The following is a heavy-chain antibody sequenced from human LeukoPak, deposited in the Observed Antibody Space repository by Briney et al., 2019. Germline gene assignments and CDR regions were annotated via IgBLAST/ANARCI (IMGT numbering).Heavy chain of an antibody. J-gene: IGHJ4*02. D-gene: IGHD6-13*01. CDR2: ISSSSSYI. CDR3: ARDRDSSSWWYYFDY. CDR1: GFTFSSYS. Sequence: PGGSLRLSCAASGFTFSSYSMNWVRQAPGKGLEWVSSISSSSSYIYYADSVKGRFTTSRDNAKNSLYLQMNSLRAEDTAVYYCARDRDSSSWWYYFDYWGQGTLVTVSS. V-gene: IGHV3-21*01.